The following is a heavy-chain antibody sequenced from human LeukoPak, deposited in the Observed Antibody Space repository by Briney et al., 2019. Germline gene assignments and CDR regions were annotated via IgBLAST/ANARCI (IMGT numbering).Heavy chain of an antibody. D-gene: IGHD5-18*01. V-gene: IGHV4-39*07. J-gene: IGHJ3*02. CDR1: GGSISSSSYY. Sequence: SETLSLTCTVSGGSISSSSYYWGWIRQPPGKALEWIGSIYYSGSTYYNPSLKSRVTISVDTSKNQFSLKLSSVTAADTAVYYCARVDSVDTAMVFWFGNLDAFDIWGQGTMVTVSS. CDR3: ARVDSVDTAMVFWFGNLDAFDI. CDR2: IYYSGST.